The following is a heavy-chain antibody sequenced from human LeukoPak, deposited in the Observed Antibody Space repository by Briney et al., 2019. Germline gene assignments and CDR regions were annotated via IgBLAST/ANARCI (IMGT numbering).Heavy chain of an antibody. V-gene: IGHV3-48*03. CDR3: ARVYYGRTYDYWYFDL. CDR1: GFPFSTYE. J-gene: IGHJ2*01. D-gene: IGHD3-10*01. Sequence: PGGSLRLSCAASGFPFSTYEMNWIRQAPGRGLEWVSYISSSGSTIFYADSVRGRFTISRDNAKNSLYLQMNSLRAEDTAVYFCARVYYGRTYDYWYFDLWGRGTLVTVSS. CDR2: ISSSGSTI.